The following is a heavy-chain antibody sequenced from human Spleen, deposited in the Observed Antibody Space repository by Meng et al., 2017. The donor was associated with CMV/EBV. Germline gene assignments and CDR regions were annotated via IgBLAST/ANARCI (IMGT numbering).Heavy chain of an antibody. CDR2: IRYDGSNE. D-gene: IGHD6-13*01. Sequence: GGSLRLSCAASGFTFSNYGIHWVRQAPDKGLEWVAFIRYDGSNEYYADSVKGRFTISRDNAKNSLYLQMNGLRAEDTAVYYCARVPMAADGTTFDYWGQGNMVTVSS. V-gene: IGHV3-30*02. CDR3: ARVPMAADGTTFDY. J-gene: IGHJ4*02. CDR1: GFTFSNYG.